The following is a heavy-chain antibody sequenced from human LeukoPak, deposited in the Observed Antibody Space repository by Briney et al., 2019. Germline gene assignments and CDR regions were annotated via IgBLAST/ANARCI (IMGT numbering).Heavy chain of an antibody. CDR1: GFIFSDYY. D-gene: IGHD2-2*01. J-gene: IGHJ6*03. CDR3: AKDSVVPADYYYYMDV. V-gene: IGHV3-11*04. CDR2: ISNSDNSI. Sequence: GGSLRLSCAASGFIFSDYYMSWIRQAPGKGLEWVSYISNSDNSIYYADSVKGRFTISRDNSKNTLYLQMNSLRAEDTAVYYCAKDSVVPADYYYYMDVWGKGTTVTISS.